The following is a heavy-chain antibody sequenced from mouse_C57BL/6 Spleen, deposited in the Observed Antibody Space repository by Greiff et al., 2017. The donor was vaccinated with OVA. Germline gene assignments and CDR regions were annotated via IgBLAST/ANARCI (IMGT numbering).Heavy chain of an antibody. CDR3: ARRHYGSSSYFDY. CDR2: IDPSDSYT. D-gene: IGHD1-1*01. V-gene: IGHV1-69*01. CDR1: GYTFTSYW. Sequence: QVQLQQPGAELVMPGASVKLSCKASGYTFTSYWMHWVKQRPGQGLEWIGEIDPSDSYTNYNQKFKGKSTLTVDKSSSTAYMQLSSLTAEYSAVYYCARRHYGSSSYFDYWGQGTTLTVSS. J-gene: IGHJ2*01.